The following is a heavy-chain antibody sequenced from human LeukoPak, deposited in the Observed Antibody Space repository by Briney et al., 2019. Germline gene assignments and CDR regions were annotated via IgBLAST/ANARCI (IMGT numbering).Heavy chain of an antibody. CDR1: GGSISSGSCY. CDR2: IYTSGST. J-gene: IGHJ3*02. CDR3: ASGYYDSSGDAFDI. D-gene: IGHD3-22*01. V-gene: IGHV4-61*02. Sequence: SQTLSLTCTVSGGSISSGSCYWSWIRQPAGKGLEWIGRIYTSGSTNYNPSLKSRVTISVDTSKNQFSLKLSSVTAADTAVYYCASGYYDSSGDAFDIWGQGTMVTVSS.